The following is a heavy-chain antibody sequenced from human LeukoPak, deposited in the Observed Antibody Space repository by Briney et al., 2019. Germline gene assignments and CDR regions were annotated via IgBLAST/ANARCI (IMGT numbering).Heavy chain of an antibody. CDR1: GFSFSNHG. J-gene: IGHJ4*02. Sequence: PGTSLRLSCVASGFSFSNHGMHWVRQAPGKGLEWVSVIASDGGAKFYADPVKGRFTLSRDNSKNMFFLQMNFLTVEDTAIYYCAREATWGQWYFDHWGQGTPVTVSS. V-gene: IGHV3-30*03. CDR3: AREATWGQWYFDH. CDR2: IASDGGAK. D-gene: IGHD6-19*01.